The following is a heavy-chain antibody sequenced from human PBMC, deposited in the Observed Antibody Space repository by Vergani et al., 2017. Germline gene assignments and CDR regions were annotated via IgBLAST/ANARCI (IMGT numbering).Heavy chain of an antibody. CDR3: ARDCTSGGCPDNYGMDV. V-gene: IGHV3-7*01. D-gene: IGHD2-8*01. CDR2: IKRDGTET. Sequence: EVHLEESGGGLVQPGGSLRLSCAASGFTFGDYYMAWIRLAPGKGLDWVASIKRDGTETFYVDSVKGRFTISRDNAKTTLYLQMNSLRDEDRGVYYCARDCTSGGCPDNYGMDVWGQGATVTVSS. J-gene: IGHJ6*02. CDR1: GFTFGDYY.